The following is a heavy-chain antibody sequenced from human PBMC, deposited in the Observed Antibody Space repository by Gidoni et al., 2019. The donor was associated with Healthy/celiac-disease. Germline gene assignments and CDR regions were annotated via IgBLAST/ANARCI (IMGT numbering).Heavy chain of an antibody. J-gene: IGHJ4*02. D-gene: IGHD4-17*01. CDR3: ARDPEYGDYGLVFPLVDY. V-gene: IGHV1-69*04. CDR1: GGTFSRYA. Sequence: QVQLVQSGAEVKTPGSSVKVSCKASGGTFSRYAISWVRQAPGQGLEWMGRIIPILGIANYAQKFQGRVTITADKSTSTAYMELSSLRSEDTAVYYCARDPEYGDYGLVFPLVDYWGQGTLVTVSS. CDR2: IIPILGIA.